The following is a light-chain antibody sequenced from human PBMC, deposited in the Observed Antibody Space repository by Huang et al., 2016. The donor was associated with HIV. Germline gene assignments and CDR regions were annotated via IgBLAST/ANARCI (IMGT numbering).Light chain of an antibody. J-gene: IGKJ4*01. CDR2: GAS. CDR1: QRVSSSY. V-gene: IGKV3-20*01. Sequence: IVLTQSPGTLSLSPGERASLSCRASQRVSSSYLAWYQQKPGQAPRLLSYGASSRATGIPDRFSGSGSGTDFTLTISRLQPEDFAVYYCQQYGSSPRTFGGGTQVEIK. CDR3: QQYGSSPRT.